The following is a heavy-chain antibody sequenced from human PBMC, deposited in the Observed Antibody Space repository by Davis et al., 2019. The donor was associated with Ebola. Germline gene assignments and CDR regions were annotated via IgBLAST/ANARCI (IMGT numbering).Heavy chain of an antibody. V-gene: IGHV3-7*01. D-gene: IGHD3-3*01. Sequence: GESLKISCAASGFTFSRHWMSWVRQAPGKGLEWVANIKQDGSEKYYVDSAKGRFTISRDNAKSSLYLQMNTLRAEDTAVYYCARWGLRGNFDSWSGSDYYFDYWGQGTLVTVSS. CDR2: IKQDGSEK. CDR1: GFTFSRHW. J-gene: IGHJ4*02. CDR3: ARWGLRGNFDSWSGSDYYFDY.